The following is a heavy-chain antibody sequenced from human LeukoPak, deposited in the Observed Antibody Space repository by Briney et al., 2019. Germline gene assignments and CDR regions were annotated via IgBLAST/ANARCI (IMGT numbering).Heavy chain of an antibody. D-gene: IGHD4-17*01. Sequence: PSETLSLTCTVSGASISSTSYCWGWIRQPAGKGLEWIGHIHTSGSTNYNPSLKSRVTISVDTSKNQFSLKLSSVTAADTAVYYCARLQATVTIHAYFDYWGQGTLVTVSS. CDR2: IHTSGST. CDR3: ARLQATVTIHAYFDY. CDR1: GASISSTSYC. J-gene: IGHJ4*01. V-gene: IGHV4-61*09.